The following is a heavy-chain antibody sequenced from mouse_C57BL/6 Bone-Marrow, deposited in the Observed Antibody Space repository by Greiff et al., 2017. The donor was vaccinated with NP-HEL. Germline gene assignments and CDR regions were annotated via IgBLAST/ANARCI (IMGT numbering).Heavy chain of an antibody. Sequence: EVKLVESGGGLVQPGGSLSLSCAASGFTFTDYYMSWVRQPPGKALEWLGFIRNKANGYTTEYSASVKGRFTISRDNSQSILYLQMNALRAEDSATYYCARWTTVVATEAMDYWGQGTSVTVSS. D-gene: IGHD1-1*01. CDR1: GFTFTDYY. V-gene: IGHV7-3*01. J-gene: IGHJ4*01. CDR3: ARWTTVVATEAMDY. CDR2: IRNKANGYTT.